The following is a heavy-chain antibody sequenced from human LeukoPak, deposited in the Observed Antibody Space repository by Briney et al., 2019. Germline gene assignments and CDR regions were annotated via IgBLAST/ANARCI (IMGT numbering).Heavy chain of an antibody. D-gene: IGHD3-10*01. CDR1: GGSFSGYY. V-gene: IGHV4-34*01. Sequence: TTSETLSLTCAVYGGSFSGYYWSWIRQPPGKGLEWIGEINHSGSTNYNPSLKSRVTISVDTSKNQFSLKLSSVTAADTAVYYCARGANMVRGVIITPRPRRFDYWGQGTLVTVSS. J-gene: IGHJ4*02. CDR2: INHSGST. CDR3: ARGANMVRGVIITPRPRRFDY.